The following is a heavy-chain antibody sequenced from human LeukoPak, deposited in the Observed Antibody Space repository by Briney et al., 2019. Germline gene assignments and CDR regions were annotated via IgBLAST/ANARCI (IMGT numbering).Heavy chain of an antibody. CDR1: GFTFSSHS. CDR2: ISSGSTAM. Sequence: GGSLRLSCAASGFTFSSHSMHWVRQAPGKGLEWISYISSGSTAMYYADSVKGRFTISRDNARNSLYLQMNRLRGDDTAVYYCATWAGTATGFSGPFDYWSQGTPVTVSS. D-gene: IGHD6-13*01. CDR3: ATWAGTATGFSGPFDY. V-gene: IGHV3-48*01. J-gene: IGHJ4*02.